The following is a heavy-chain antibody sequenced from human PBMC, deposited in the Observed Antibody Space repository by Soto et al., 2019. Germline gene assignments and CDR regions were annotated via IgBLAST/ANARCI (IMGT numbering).Heavy chain of an antibody. D-gene: IGHD1-26*01. CDR3: ASYRVGDTSTFEE. J-gene: IGHJ4*02. V-gene: IGHV4-34*01. CDR1: VGSFSGYY. Sequence: SETLSLTCAVYVGSFSGYYWSWIRQPPGKGLEWIGEINHSGSTNYNPSLKSRVTISVDTSKNQFSLKLSSVTAPDTAVYYGASYRVGDTSTFEEWGQGPL. CDR2: INHSGST.